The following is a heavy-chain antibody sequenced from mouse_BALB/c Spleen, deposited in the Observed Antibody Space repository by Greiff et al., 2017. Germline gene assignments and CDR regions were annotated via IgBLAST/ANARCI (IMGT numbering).Heavy chain of an antibody. V-gene: IGHV1-63*02. J-gene: IGHJ3*01. Sequence: VMLVESGAELVRPGTSVKMSCKAAGYTFTNYWIGWVKQRPGHGLEWIGDIYPGGGYTNYNEKFKGKATLTADTSSSTAYMQLSSLTSEDSAIYYCANENWDGAWFAYWGQGTLVTVSA. CDR3: ANENWDGAWFAY. CDR1: GYTFTNYW. CDR2: IYPGGGYT. D-gene: IGHD4-1*01.